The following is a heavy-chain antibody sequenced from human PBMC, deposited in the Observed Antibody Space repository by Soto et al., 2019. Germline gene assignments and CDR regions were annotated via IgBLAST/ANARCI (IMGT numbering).Heavy chain of an antibody. D-gene: IGHD3-9*01. CDR3: AIVILAPGYDAIDI. J-gene: IGHJ3*02. V-gene: IGHV1-46*01. Sequence: EAAVKVSCKASGYTFTRYYMQWVRQAPGQGLEWMGVFNPSGGSANYAQKFQGRVTMTRDTSTRTVYMEVTSLRSEDTAVYYCAIVILAPGYDAIDIWGQGIILSVS. CDR1: GYTFTRYY. CDR2: FNPSGGSA.